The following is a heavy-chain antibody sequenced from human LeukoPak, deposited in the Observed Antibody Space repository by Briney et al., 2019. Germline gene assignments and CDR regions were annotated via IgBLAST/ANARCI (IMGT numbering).Heavy chain of an antibody. CDR2: ISSSSSYI. Sequence: PGGSLRLSCAASGFTFSSYSMNWVRQAPGKGLEWVSSISSSSSYIYYADSVKGRFTISRDNAKNSLYLQMNSLRAEDTAVYYCARDPPGIAVAGTIDYWGQGTLVTVSS. CDR1: GFTFSSYS. J-gene: IGHJ4*02. V-gene: IGHV3-21*01. D-gene: IGHD6-19*01. CDR3: ARDPPGIAVAGTIDY.